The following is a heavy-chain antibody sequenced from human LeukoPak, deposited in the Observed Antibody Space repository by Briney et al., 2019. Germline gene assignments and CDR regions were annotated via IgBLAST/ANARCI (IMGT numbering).Heavy chain of an antibody. CDR3: AKDQEQLATFDY. V-gene: IGHV3-30*18. J-gene: IGHJ4*02. CDR2: ISYDGSNK. CDR1: GFTFSRSG. Sequence: GGSLRLSCAASGFTFSRSGMDWVRQAPGKGLEWVAIISYDGSNKYYADSVKGRFTIPRDNSKNTLYLQMNSLRAEDTAVYYCAKDQEQLATFDYWGQGTLVTVSS. D-gene: IGHD6-6*01.